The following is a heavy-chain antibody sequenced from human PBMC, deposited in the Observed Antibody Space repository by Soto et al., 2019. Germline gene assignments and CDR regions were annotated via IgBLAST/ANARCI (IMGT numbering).Heavy chain of an antibody. CDR2: IYYSGST. V-gene: IGHV4-39*01. J-gene: IGHJ5*02. Sequence: SDTLTLTCAVDVRSNIITIFHWVWIRQPPGKGLEWIGSIYYSGSTYYSPSLKSRVTISVDTSKNQFSLKLSSVTAADTAVYYCARRERAAGTDWWFDPWGQG. CDR1: VRSNIITIFH. CDR3: ARRERAAGTDWWFDP. D-gene: IGHD6-13*01.